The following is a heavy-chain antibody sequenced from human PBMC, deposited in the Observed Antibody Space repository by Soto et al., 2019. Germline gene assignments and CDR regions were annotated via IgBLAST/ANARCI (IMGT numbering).Heavy chain of an antibody. CDR3: AKSSSGWYEAPFDS. Sequence: QPGGSLRLSCAASGFTFSSYGMHWVRQAPGKGLEWVAVISYDGSNKYYADSVKGRFTISRDNSKNTLYLQMNSLRAEDTAVYYCAKSSSGWYEAPFDSWGQGTLVTVSS. CDR2: ISYDGSNK. V-gene: IGHV3-30*18. CDR1: GFTFSSYG. J-gene: IGHJ4*02. D-gene: IGHD6-19*01.